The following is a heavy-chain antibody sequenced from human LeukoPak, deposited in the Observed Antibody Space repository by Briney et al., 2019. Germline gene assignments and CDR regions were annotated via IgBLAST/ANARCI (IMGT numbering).Heavy chain of an antibody. CDR3: AKDSLREYQLPYYFDY. D-gene: IGHD2-2*01. V-gene: IGHV3-23*01. Sequence: GGSLRLSCAASGFTFSSYAMSWVRQAPGKGLEWVSAISGSGGSTYYADSVKGRFTISRDNSKNTLYLQMNSLRAEDTAVYYCAKDSLREYQLPYYFDYWGQGTLVTVSS. CDR1: GFTFSSYA. CDR2: ISGSGGST. J-gene: IGHJ4*02.